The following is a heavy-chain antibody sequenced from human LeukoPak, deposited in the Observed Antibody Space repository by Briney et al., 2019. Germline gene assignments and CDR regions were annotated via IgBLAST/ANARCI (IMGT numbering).Heavy chain of an antibody. V-gene: IGHV4-59*01. D-gene: IGHD6-13*01. J-gene: IGHJ2*01. Sequence: SETLSLTCTVSGGSISSYYWSWIRQPPGKGLEWIGYIYYSGSTNYNPSLKSRVTISVDTSKNQFSLKLSSVTAADTAVYYCASDGVSAAAGSFDLWGSGTLVTVSS. CDR1: GGSISSYY. CDR3: ASDGVSAAAGSFDL. CDR2: IYYSGST.